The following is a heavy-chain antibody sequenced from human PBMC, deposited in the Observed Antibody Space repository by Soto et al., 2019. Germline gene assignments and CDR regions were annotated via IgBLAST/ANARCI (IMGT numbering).Heavy chain of an antibody. J-gene: IGHJ4*02. CDR3: ARGTFRGYSYGYYFDY. D-gene: IGHD5-18*01. CDR2: IKHSGST. V-gene: IGHV4-34*01. Sequence: SETLSLTCAVYGGSFNGYDWTWIRQPPGKGLEWIGEIKHSGSTNYNPSLKSRVTISVDTSKNQFSLNLTSVTAADTAAYYCARGTFRGYSYGYYFDYWGQGALVIVS. CDR1: GGSFNGYD.